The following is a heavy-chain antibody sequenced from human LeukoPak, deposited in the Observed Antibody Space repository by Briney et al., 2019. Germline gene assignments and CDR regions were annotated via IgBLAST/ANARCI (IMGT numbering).Heavy chain of an antibody. V-gene: IGHV4-59*01. CDR1: GGSISSYY. J-gene: IGHJ5*02. Sequence: SETLSLTCTVSGGSISSYYWSWIRQPPGKGLKWIGYIYYSGSTNYNPSLKSRVTISVDTSKNQFSLKLSSVTAADTAVYYCARRFAAASNWFDPWGQGTLVTVSS. D-gene: IGHD6-13*01. CDR3: ARRFAAASNWFDP. CDR2: IYYSGST.